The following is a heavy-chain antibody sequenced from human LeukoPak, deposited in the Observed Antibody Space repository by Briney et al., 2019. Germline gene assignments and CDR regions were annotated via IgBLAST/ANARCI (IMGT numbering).Heavy chain of an antibody. CDR3: ARHPNLRLRPDY. CDR2: INHSGST. Sequence: SETLSLTCAVYARSFSGYYWSWIRQPPGNGLEWIGEINHSGSTNYNPSLKSRVTISVDTSKNQFSLKLSSVTAADTAVYYCARHPNLRLRPDYWGQGTLVTVSS. D-gene: IGHD5-12*01. J-gene: IGHJ4*02. V-gene: IGHV4-34*01. CDR1: ARSFSGYY.